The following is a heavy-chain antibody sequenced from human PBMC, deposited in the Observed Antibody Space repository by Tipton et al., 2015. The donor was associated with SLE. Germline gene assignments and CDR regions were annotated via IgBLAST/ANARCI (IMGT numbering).Heavy chain of an antibody. Sequence: SLRLSCVASGLTVSSYWMSWVRQAPGKGLDWVAVINPDGTEKYYVDSVKGRFTVSRDNAKNSLYLQLNSLRAEDTAVFYCVTGPLWGQGTLVTVSS. CDR1: GLTVSSYW. V-gene: IGHV3-7*01. J-gene: IGHJ4*02. CDR2: INPDGTEK. CDR3: VTGPL.